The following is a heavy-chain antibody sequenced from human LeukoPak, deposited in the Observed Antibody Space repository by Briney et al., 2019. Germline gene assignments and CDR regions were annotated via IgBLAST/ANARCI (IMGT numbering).Heavy chain of an antibody. Sequence: GGSLRLSCAASGFTFDDYAMHWVRQAPGKGLEWVSLISGDGGSTYYADSVKGRFTISRDNSKNTLYLQMNSLRAEDTAVYYCARGDSYCGGDCYYPPFDYWGQGTLVTVSS. D-gene: IGHD2-21*02. J-gene: IGHJ4*02. CDR1: GFTFDDYA. CDR3: ARGDSYCGGDCYYPPFDY. V-gene: IGHV3-43*02. CDR2: ISGDGGST.